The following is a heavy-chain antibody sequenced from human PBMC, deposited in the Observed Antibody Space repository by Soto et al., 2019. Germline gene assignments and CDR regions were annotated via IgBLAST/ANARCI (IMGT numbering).Heavy chain of an antibody. V-gene: IGHV3-30-3*01. J-gene: IGHJ4*02. D-gene: IGHD2-2*01. CDR1: GFTFSSHA. CDR3: ARDPGLGYCSSISCYVDY. CDR2: ISYDGSNK. Sequence: QVQLVESGGGVVQPRRSLRLSCAASGFTFSSHAMNWVRQAPGKGLEWVAVISYDGSNKYYADSVKGRFTISRDDSRNTLHLQMNSLRAEDTAVYYCARDPGLGYCSSISCYVDYWGQGTLVTVSS.